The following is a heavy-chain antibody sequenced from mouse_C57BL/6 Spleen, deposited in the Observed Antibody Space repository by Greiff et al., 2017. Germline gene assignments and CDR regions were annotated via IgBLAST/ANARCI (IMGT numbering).Heavy chain of an antibody. CDR1: GYTFTSYW. J-gene: IGHJ2*01. V-gene: IGHV1-55*01. Sequence: QVQLQQPGAELVKPGASVKMSCKASGYTFTSYWITWVKQRPGQGLEWIGDIYPGSGSTNYNEKFKSKATLTVDTSSSTAYMQLSSLTSENSAVYYCARSNRDEGPYFDYWGQGTTLTVSS. CDR2: IYPGSGST. CDR3: ARSNRDEGPYFDY.